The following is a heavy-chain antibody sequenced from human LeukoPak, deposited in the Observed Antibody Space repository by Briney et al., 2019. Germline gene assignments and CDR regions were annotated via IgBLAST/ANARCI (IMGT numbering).Heavy chain of an antibody. V-gene: IGHV3-74*01. CDR3: ATYYYDSSGYFCDAFDI. CDR2: INTDGSIT. J-gene: IGHJ3*02. Sequence: GGSLRLSCAASGFTFSNYCMHWVRQAPGKGLVWVSRINTDGSITTYADSVKGRFTIFRDNAKNTLYLQMNSLRVEDTAVYYCATYYYDSSGYFCDAFDIWGQGTTVTVSS. CDR1: GFTFSNYC. D-gene: IGHD3-22*01.